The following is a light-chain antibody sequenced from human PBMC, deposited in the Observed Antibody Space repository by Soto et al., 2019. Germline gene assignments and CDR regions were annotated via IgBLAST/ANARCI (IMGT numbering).Light chain of an antibody. V-gene: IGKV3-20*01. J-gene: IGKJ3*01. CDR1: QSVSSSY. CDR2: GAS. Sequence: EIVLTQSPGTLSLSPGEGATLSCRASQSVSSSYLAWYQQKPGQAPRLLIYGASSRATGIPDRFSGSGSGTDFTLAISRLEPEDFAVYYCQQYGSSPGLFTFGPGTKVDIK. CDR3: QQYGSSPGLFT.